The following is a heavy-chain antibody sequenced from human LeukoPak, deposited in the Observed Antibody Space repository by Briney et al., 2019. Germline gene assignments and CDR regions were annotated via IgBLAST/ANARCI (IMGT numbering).Heavy chain of an antibody. V-gene: IGHV1-69*04. CDR2: IIPILGIA. Sequence: GASVTVSFKASGGTFSSYAISWVRQAPGQGLEWMGRIIPILGIANYAQKFQGRVTITADKSTSTAYMELSSLRSEDTAVYYCARVDKWKTIPVDYWGQGTLVTVSS. CDR3: ARVDKWKTIPVDY. CDR1: GGTFSSYA. D-gene: IGHD1-20*01. J-gene: IGHJ4*02.